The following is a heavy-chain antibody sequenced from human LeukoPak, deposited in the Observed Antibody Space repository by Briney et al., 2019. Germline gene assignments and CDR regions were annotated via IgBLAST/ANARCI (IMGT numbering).Heavy chain of an antibody. CDR3: AREKRWFGELGKNDAFDI. CDR2: INPKSGAA. D-gene: IGHD3-10*01. J-gene: IGHJ3*02. CDR1: GYIFSDYY. V-gene: IGHV1-2*02. Sequence: ASVKVSCKASGYIFSDYYMHWVRQAPGQGLEWLGWINPKSGAADYAQQFRGRVTMTRDTSINTDYMEMKRVTSDDTAVYYCAREKRWFGELGKNDAFDIWGQGTMVTVSS.